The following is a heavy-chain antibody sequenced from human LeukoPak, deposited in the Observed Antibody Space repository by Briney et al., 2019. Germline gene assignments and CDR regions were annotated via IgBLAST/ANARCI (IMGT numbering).Heavy chain of an antibody. V-gene: IGHV4-39*01. D-gene: IGHD1-1*01. CDR2: IYYSGST. CDR3: ARHLEFLRDFDY. CDR1: GGSMSSSIYY. Sequence: ASETLSLTCIVSGGSMSSSIYYWGWIRQPPGKGLEWIGSIYYSGSTYYNPSVKSRVTIFVDTSKNQFSLKLSSVTAADTAVYYCARHLEFLRDFDYWGQGTLVTASP. J-gene: IGHJ4*02.